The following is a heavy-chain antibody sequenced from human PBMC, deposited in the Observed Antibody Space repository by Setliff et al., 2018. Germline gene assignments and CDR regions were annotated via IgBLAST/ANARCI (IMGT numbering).Heavy chain of an antibody. CDR1: GHSIDSDSY. V-gene: IGHV4-38-2*01. D-gene: IGHD3-10*01. CDR2: LYRTANT. Sequence: SETLSLTCAISGHSIDSDSYWGWIRQSPGKGLEWIGSLYRTANTYYNPAVRSRVTISPDTSKNQFSLKLTSVTAADTAVYYCARQSGSGSSPYFDFWGQGTLVTVSS. J-gene: IGHJ4*02. CDR3: ARQSGSGSSPYFDF.